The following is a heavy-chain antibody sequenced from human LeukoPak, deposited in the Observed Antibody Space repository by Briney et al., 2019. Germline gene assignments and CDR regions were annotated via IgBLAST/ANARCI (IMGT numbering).Heavy chain of an antibody. CDR2: ISGSGTYI. CDR3: ARDPYCSVGRCYDFWSGFYSFHS. D-gene: IGHD3-3*01. J-gene: IGHJ4*02. Sequence: GGSLRLSCTASGFSFSTYNMNWVRQTPEKGLEWVSSISGSGTYIYYADSVKGRFTISRDNAKNSAYLQMNSLRADDTAVYYCARDPYCSVGRCYDFWSGFYSFHSWGQGTLVTVSS. V-gene: IGHV3-21*01. CDR1: GFSFSTYN.